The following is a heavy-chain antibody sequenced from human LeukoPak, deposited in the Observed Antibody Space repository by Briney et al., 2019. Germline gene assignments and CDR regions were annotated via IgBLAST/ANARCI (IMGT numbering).Heavy chain of an antibody. Sequence: GASVKVSCXASGYTFTNYGISWVRQAHGQGLEWMGWISAYNGNTNYAQKLQGRVTMTTDTSTSTAYMELRSLRSDDTAVYYCARDYPKAYDYVRDYWGQGTLVTVSS. V-gene: IGHV1-18*01. CDR1: GYTFTNYG. CDR2: ISAYNGNT. J-gene: IGHJ4*02. D-gene: IGHD3-16*01. CDR3: ARDYPKAYDYVRDY.